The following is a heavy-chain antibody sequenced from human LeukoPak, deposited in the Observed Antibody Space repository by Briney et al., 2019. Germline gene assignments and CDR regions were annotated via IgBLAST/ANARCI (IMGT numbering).Heavy chain of an antibody. CDR2: MNPNSGNT. V-gene: IGHV1-8*01. D-gene: IGHD3-22*01. CDR3: ARLGDYYDSSGHRRVAFGI. CDR1: GYTFTSYD. Sequence: GASVKVSCKASGYTFTSYDINWVRQATGQGLEWMGWMNPNSGNTGYAQKFQGRVTMTRNTSISTAYMELSSLRSEDTAVYYCARLGDYYDSSGHRRVAFGIWGQGTMVTVSS. J-gene: IGHJ3*02.